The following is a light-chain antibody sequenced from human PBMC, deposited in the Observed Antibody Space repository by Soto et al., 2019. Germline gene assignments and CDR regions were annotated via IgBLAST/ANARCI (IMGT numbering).Light chain of an antibody. J-gene: IGLJ1*01. Sequence: QSALAQPASVSGSPGQSITISCTGTSDDVGAYSHVAWYQQFPGKTPKLIIYEVTYRPSGVSHRFSASKSGNTASLTISGLQAGDEADYYCISYTGSSTSYVFGTGTKVTVL. CDR1: SDDVGAYSH. CDR3: ISYTGSSTSYV. V-gene: IGLV2-14*01. CDR2: EVT.